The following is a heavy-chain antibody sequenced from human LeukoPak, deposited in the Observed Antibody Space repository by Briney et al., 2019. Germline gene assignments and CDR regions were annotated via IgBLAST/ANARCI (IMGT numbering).Heavy chain of an antibody. Sequence: GSLRLSCAASGFTFSNYWMVWFRQAPGKGLEWLGNIRQDGEEKNYLDSVKGRFTFSRDNAKNSLYLQMDSLRAEDTAVYYCARGTLAAPGADYWGQGTLVRVSS. D-gene: IGHD6-13*01. CDR2: IRQDGEEK. J-gene: IGHJ4*02. CDR3: ARGTLAAPGADY. CDR1: GFTFSNYW. V-gene: IGHV3-7*01.